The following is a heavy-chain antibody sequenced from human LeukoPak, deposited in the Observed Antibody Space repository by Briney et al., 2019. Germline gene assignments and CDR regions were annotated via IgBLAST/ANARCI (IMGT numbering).Heavy chain of an antibody. D-gene: IGHD1-26*01. CDR1: GFTFSSYA. Sequence: GGSLRLSCAASGFTFSSYAMTWVRQAPGKGLEWVAVISGSGGSTHYADSVKGRFTISRDNYKNTVYLQMSRLRVEDAAVYYCAKERLAWDNYFCCWGQGALVSVSS. CDR2: ISGSGGST. V-gene: IGHV3-23*01. J-gene: IGHJ4*02. CDR3: AKERLAWDNYFCC.